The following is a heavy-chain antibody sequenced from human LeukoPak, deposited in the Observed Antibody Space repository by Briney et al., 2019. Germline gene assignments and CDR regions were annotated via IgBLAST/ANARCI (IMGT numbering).Heavy chain of an antibody. CDR2: IYYSGST. J-gene: IGHJ4*02. V-gene: IGHV4-59*01. CDR1: GGSISSYY. D-gene: IGHD3-16*01. Sequence: PSETLSLTCTVSGGSISSYYWSWIRQPPGKGPEWIGYIYYSGSTNYNPSLKSRVTLSVDTSKNQFFLKLNSVTAADTVVYYCARDRLGLPVDYWGRGTVVTVSS. CDR3: ARDRLGLPVDY.